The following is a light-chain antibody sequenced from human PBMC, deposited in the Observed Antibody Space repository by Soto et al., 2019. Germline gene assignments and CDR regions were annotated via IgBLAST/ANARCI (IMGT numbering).Light chain of an antibody. CDR3: ASYSTITPFV. J-gene: IGLJ1*01. CDR2: DVS. Sequence: QSALTQPASVSGSPGQSITISCTGTNSDVGGYHYVSWYQHHPGKAPKLIIYDVSDRPSGVSNRFSGSKFGNTASLTVSGLRAEDEADYFCASYSTITPFVFGTGTKLTVL. CDR1: NSDVGGYHY. V-gene: IGLV2-14*01.